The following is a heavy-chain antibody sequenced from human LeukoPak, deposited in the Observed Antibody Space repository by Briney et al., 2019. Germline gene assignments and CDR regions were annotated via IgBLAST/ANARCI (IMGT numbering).Heavy chain of an antibody. V-gene: IGHV4-34*09. CDR1: GGSFSGYY. D-gene: IGHD3-10*01. CDR3: ARGRYYYGSGTSGWFDP. Sequence: SETLSLTCAVYGGSFSGYYWSWIRQPPGKGLEWIGETNHSGSTNYNPSLKSRVTISVDTSKNQFSLKLSSVTAADTAVYYCARGRYYYGSGTSGWFDPWGQGTLVTVSS. CDR2: TNHSGST. J-gene: IGHJ5*02.